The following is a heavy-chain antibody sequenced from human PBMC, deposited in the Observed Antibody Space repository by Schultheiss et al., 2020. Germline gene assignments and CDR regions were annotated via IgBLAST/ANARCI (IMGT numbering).Heavy chain of an antibody. CDR1: GFTFSSYA. Sequence: GESLKISCAASGFTFSSYAMHWVRQAPGKGLDWVAAISYDGYNRYYADSVTGRFSVSRDNSKNTLYLEMNSLGVEDAAVYYCAREGAVAGREDFDYWGQGTLVTFSS. D-gene: IGHD6-19*01. CDR3: AREGAVAGREDFDY. J-gene: IGHJ4*02. CDR2: ISYDGYNR. V-gene: IGHV3-30-3*01.